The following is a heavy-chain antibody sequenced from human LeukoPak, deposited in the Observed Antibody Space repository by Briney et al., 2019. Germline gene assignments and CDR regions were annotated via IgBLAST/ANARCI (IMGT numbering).Heavy chain of an antibody. J-gene: IGHJ4*02. V-gene: IGHV4-34*01. Sequence: SETLSLTCGVYGGSFSAYYWSWIRQPPGKGLEWIGESNHSGSTTYNPSLKSRVTISVDTSKNQFSLKLSSVTAADTAVYYCARGRSLHCFDYWDQGTLVTVSS. CDR3: ARGRSLHCFDY. CDR2: SNHSGST. CDR1: GGSFSAYY.